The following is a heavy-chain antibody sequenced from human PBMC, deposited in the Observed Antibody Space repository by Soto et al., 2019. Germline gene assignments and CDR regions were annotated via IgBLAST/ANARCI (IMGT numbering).Heavy chain of an antibody. V-gene: IGHV3-23*01. J-gene: IGHJ6*02. Sequence: PGGSLRLSYAASGFTFSSYSMSWIRQAPGKGLEWVSAISGSGGSTYYADSVKGRFTISRDNSKNTLYLQMNSLRAEDTAVYYCAKTEDYYDFWSGLIMDAWGQGTTVTVSS. CDR2: ISGSGGST. CDR3: AKTEDYYDFWSGLIMDA. D-gene: IGHD3-3*01. CDR1: GFTFSSYS.